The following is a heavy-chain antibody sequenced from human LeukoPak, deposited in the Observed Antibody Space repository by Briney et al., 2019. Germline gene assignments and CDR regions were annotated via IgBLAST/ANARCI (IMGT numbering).Heavy chain of an antibody. CDR2: IWYDGSSK. CDR1: GFTFSSYG. V-gene: IGHV3-33*01. CDR3: ARSAYDYVWGSYRSLPVDY. Sequence: GRSLRLSCAASGFTFSSYGMHWVRQAPGKGLEWVAVIWYDGSSKYYADSVKGRFTISRDNSKNTLYLQMNSLRAEDTAVYYCARSAYDYVWGSYRSLPVDYWGQGTLVTVSS. J-gene: IGHJ4*02. D-gene: IGHD3-16*02.